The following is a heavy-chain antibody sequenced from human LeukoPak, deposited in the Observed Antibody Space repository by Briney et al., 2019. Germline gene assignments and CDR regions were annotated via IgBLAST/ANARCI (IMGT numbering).Heavy chain of an antibody. CDR1: GDSISSDSYY. D-gene: IGHD1-26*01. V-gene: IGHV4-61*02. CDR3: ARASSGSYSRYFDF. CDR2: IYTSGDT. Sequence: SETLSLTCTVSGDSISSDSYYWSWIRQPADKGLEWIGRIYTSGDTNYNPSLKSRLTISLDTSKNQFSLKLSSVTAADTAVYYCARASSGSYSRYFDFWGQGTLVTVSS. J-gene: IGHJ4*02.